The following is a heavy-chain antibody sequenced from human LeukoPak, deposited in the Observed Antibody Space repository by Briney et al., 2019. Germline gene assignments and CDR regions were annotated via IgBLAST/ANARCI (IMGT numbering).Heavy chain of an antibody. CDR2: IYPGVSDT. Sequence: GESLKISCKGSGYTFTNYWVAWVRQMPGKGLEWTGIIYPGVSDTRYSPSFQGQVTISADKSITTAYLQWSSLKASDTAMYYCARLATPKSTQYFFESSGYHYPAPADYWGQGTLVTVSS. V-gene: IGHV5-51*01. J-gene: IGHJ4*02. D-gene: IGHD3-22*01. CDR3: ARLATPKSTQYFFESSGYHYPAPADY. CDR1: GYTFTNYW.